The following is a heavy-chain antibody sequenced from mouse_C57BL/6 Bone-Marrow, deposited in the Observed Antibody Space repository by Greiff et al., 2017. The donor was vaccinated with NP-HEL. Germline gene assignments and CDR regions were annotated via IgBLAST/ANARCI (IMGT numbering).Heavy chain of an antibody. Sequence: VQLKESGAELVKPGASVKLSCTASGFNIKDYYMHWVKQRTEQGLEWIGRIDPEDGETKYAPKFQGKATITADTSSNTAYLQLSSLTSEDTAVYYCASPDYYGSKPSAGKYFDVWGTGTPVTVSS. CDR1: GFNIKDYY. D-gene: IGHD1-1*01. CDR2: IDPEDGET. CDR3: ASPDYYGSKPSAGKYFDV. V-gene: IGHV14-2*01. J-gene: IGHJ1*03.